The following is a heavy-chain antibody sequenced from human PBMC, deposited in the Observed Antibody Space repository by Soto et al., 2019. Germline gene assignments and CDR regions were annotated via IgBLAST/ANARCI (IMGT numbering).Heavy chain of an antibody. CDR2: ISGSGGST. Sequence: GGSLRLSCAASGFTFSSYARSWVRQAPGKGLEWVSAISGSGGSTYYADSVKGRFTISRDNSKNTLYLQMNSLRAEDTAVYYCAKGVSLDYCPNGVCSDSFDYWGQGTLVTVSS. CDR3: AKGVSLDYCPNGVCSDSFDY. V-gene: IGHV3-23*01. J-gene: IGHJ4*02. D-gene: IGHD2-8*01. CDR1: GFTFSSYA.